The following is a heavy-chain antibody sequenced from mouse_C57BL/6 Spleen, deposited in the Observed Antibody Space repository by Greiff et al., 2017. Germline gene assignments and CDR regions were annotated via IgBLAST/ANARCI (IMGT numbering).Heavy chain of an antibody. CDR2: IDPSDSYT. J-gene: IGHJ1*03. D-gene: IGHD2-4*01. V-gene: IGHV1-69*01. CDR3: VFYYDYDWYFDV. Sequence: QVHVKQPGAELVMPGASVKLSCKASGYTFTSYWMHWVKQRPGQGLEWIGEIDPSDSYTNYNQKFKGKSTLTVDKSSSTAYMQLSSLTSEDSAVYYCVFYYDYDWYFDVWGTGTTVTVSS. CDR1: GYTFTSYW.